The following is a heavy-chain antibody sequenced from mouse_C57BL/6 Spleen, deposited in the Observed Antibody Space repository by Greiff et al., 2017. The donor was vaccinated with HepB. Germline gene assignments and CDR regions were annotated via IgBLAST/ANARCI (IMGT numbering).Heavy chain of an antibody. CDR3: ARGRGYYSFAY. V-gene: IGHV1-61*01. D-gene: IGHD2-3*01. Sequence: QVQLQQPGAELVRPGSSVKLSCKASGYTFTSYWLDWVKQRPGQGLEWIGNIYPSDSETHYNQKFKDKATLTVDKSSSTAYMQLSSLTSEDSAVYYCARGRGYYSFAYWGQGTLVTVSA. CDR2: IYPSDSET. J-gene: IGHJ3*01. CDR1: GYTFTSYW.